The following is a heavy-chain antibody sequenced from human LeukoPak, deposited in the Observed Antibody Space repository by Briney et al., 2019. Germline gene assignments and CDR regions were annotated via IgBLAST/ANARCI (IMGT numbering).Heavy chain of an antibody. CDR3: ARSQSVTGTTDY. CDR2: IYYSGST. D-gene: IGHD6-19*01. CDR1: GGSISGTNW. J-gene: IGHJ4*02. V-gene: IGHV4-4*02. Sequence: SETLSLTCGVSGGSISGTNWWSWVRQPPGQGLEWIGSIYYSGSTKYNPSLKSRVTISVDTSKNQFSLTLISVTAADTAVYYCARSQSVTGTTDYWGQGTLATVSS.